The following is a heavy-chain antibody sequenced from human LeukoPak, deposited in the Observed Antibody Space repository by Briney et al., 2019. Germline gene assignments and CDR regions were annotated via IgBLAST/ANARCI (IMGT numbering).Heavy chain of an antibody. CDR2: INHSGWI. J-gene: IGHJ4*02. D-gene: IGHD3-10*01. Sequence: SGTVPITGVGCRGSFRGCYWSWIRQPPGKGRGWIGEINHSGWINYNPSLNSGVGISVDTSKNPFSLKPSSATAADPAVYYCARHVGSGSYYTEYWGQETLVTVSS. CDR1: RGSFRGCY. CDR3: ARHVGSGSYYTEY. V-gene: IGHV4-34*01.